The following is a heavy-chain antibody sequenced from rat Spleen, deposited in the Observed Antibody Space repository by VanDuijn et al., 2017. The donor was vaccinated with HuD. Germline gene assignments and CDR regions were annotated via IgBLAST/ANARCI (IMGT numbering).Heavy chain of an antibody. D-gene: IGHD1-2*01. CDR1: GFTFSNYD. J-gene: IGHJ2*01. CDR3: ARIPTQRDHYYSSYIYDYFDY. Sequence: EVQLVESGGGLVQPGRSLKLSCAASGFTFSNYDMAWVRQAPTKGLEWIASISTGGGNTYYRDSVKGRFTISRDNAKNTQYLQMDSLRSEETATYYCARIPTQRDHYYSSYIYDYFDYWGQGVMVTVSS. CDR2: ISTGGGNT. V-gene: IGHV5S13*01.